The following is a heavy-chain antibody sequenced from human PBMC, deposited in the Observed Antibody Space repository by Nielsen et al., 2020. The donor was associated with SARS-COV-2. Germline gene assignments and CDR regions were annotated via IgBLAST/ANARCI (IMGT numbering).Heavy chain of an antibody. CDR3: ARGVEMSIAAAGRGVNWFDP. CDR1: GGSISTYY. D-gene: IGHD6-13*01. V-gene: IGHV4-59*12. J-gene: IGHJ5*02. CDR2: ISYSGST. Sequence: SETLSLTCTVSGGSISTYYWSWIRQPPGKGLEWIGYISYSGSTNYNPSLKSRVTISVDTSKNQFSLKLSSVTAADTAVYYCARGVEMSIAAAGRGVNWFDPWGQGTLVTVSS.